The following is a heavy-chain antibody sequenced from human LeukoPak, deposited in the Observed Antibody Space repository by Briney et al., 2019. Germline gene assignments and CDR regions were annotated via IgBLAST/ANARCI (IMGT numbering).Heavy chain of an antibody. CDR1: GFTFDDYA. CDR3: ARDLSVYDFWSGPGSDY. J-gene: IGHJ4*02. Sequence: GGSLRLSCAASGFTFDDYAMHWVRQAPGKGLGWVSLISGDGGSTYYADSVKGRFTISRDNSKNTLYLQMNSLRAEDTAVYYCARDLSVYDFWSGPGSDYWGQGTLVTVSS. D-gene: IGHD3-3*01. CDR2: ISGDGGST. V-gene: IGHV3-43*02.